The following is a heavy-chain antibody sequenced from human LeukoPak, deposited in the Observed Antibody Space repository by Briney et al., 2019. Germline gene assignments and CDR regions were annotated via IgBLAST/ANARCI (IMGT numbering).Heavy chain of an antibody. J-gene: IGHJ4*02. CDR1: GFTFSSYS. Sequence: PGGSLRLSCAASGFTFSSYSMNWVRQAPGKGLEWVSSISSSSSYIYYADSVKGRFTISRDNAKNSLYLQMNSLRAEDTAVYYCARDPGRYFDWFGIDYWGQGTLVTVSS. CDR3: ARDPGRYFDWFGIDY. D-gene: IGHD3-9*01. CDR2: ISSSSSYI. V-gene: IGHV3-21*01.